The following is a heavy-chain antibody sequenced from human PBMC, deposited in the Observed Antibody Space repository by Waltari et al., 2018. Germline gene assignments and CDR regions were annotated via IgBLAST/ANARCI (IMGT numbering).Heavy chain of an antibody. CDR3: ARDPYYYDSSGYFDY. CDR1: GYTFTGYY. D-gene: IGHD3-22*01. J-gene: IGHJ4*02. V-gene: IGHV1-2*02. Sequence: QVQLVQSGAEVKKPGASVKVSCKASGYTFTGYYMHWVRQAPGQGLEWMGWINPNSGGTNYAQKFQGRVTMTRDTSISTAYMALSRLRSDDTAVYYCARDPYYYDSSGYFDYWGQGTLVTVSS. CDR2: INPNSGGT.